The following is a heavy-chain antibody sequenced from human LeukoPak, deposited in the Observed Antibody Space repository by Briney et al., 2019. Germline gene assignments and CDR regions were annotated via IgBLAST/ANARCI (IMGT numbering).Heavy chain of an antibody. D-gene: IGHD3-10*01. Sequence: GGSLRLSCAASGYTFSRYWMHWVRQGPGKGLVWVSRINEDGSSTIYAEAVTRRFTISRDNAKNTLYLQMNSLRAEDAAVYYCTTDTFGARDSWGQGTLVTVSS. CDR2: INEDGSST. CDR3: TTDTFGARDS. CDR1: GYTFSRYW. V-gene: IGHV3-74*01. J-gene: IGHJ4*02.